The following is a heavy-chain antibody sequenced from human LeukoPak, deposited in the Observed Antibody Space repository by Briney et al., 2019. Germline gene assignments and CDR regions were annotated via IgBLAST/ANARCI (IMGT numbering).Heavy chain of an antibody. CDR2: INPNTGGT. Sequence: ASVKVSCKASGYTFTGYYIHWVRQAPGQGLEWMGRINPNTGGTDYAQKFQGRVTMTRATSITTAYMELSRLTSDDTAIYYCAKVPPSITAAGNWLGPWGQGALVTVSS. CDR1: GYTFTGYY. CDR3: AKVPPSITAAGNWLGP. D-gene: IGHD6-13*01. J-gene: IGHJ5*02. V-gene: IGHV1-2*06.